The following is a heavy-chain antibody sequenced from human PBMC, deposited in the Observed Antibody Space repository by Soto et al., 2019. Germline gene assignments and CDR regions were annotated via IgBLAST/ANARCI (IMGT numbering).Heavy chain of an antibody. D-gene: IGHD3-22*01. J-gene: IGHJ5*02. CDR3: ARATMIGLLSS. V-gene: IGHV3-30*14. Sequence: GGSLRLSCAASGFTFSSYAMHWVRQAPGKGLEWVAVISYDGSNKYYADSVKGRFTISRDNSENTLYLQMNSLRAEDTAIYYCARATMIGLLSSWGQGTLVTVSS. CDR1: GFTFSSYA. CDR2: ISYDGSNK.